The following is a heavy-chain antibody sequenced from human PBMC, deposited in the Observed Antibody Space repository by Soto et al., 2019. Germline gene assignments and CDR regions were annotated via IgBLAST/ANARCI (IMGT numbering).Heavy chain of an antibody. CDR1: GFTFSTYW. J-gene: IGHJ2*01. CDR2: INSDGSGT. CDR3: AKEPVGPDWYFDL. V-gene: IGHV3-74*01. Sequence: GGSLRLSCAASGFTFSTYWMHWVRQAPGKGLVWVSRINSDGSGTHYADSVKGRFTVSRDNSKNTLYLQMNSLRAEDTAVYNCAKEPVGPDWYFDLWGRGTLVTVSS.